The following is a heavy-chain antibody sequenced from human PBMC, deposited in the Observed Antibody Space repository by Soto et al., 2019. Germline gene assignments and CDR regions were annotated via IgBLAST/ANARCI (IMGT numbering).Heavy chain of an antibody. D-gene: IGHD2-15*01. CDR1: GFPFRSYG. V-gene: IGHV3-33*01. CDR2: IWNDESNE. J-gene: IGHJ4*02. CDR3: ARDQTDSGGYSDS. Sequence: QVQLVESGGGVVQPGGSLRLSCEGSGFPFRSYGIHWVRQAPGKGLEGLAIIWNDESNEYYEDSVKGRFTISRDNSKNTVYLQVTNLRAEDTAVYFCARDQTDSGGYSDSWGQGTLVTVSS.